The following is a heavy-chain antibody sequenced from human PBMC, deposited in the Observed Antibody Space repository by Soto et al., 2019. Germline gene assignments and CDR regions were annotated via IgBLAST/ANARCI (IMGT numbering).Heavy chain of an antibody. CDR3: TRHPADI. CDR2: IRSKANTYAT. V-gene: IGHV3-73*01. CDR1: GFTFSGSA. Sequence: EVQLVESGGDLVPPGGSLKLSCAASGFTFSGSAIHWVRQASGKGLEWVGRIRSKANTYATAYAASVTGRFTISRDDSKNTAYRQMNSLKTEDTAVYYCTRHPADIWGQGTMVTVSS. J-gene: IGHJ3*02.